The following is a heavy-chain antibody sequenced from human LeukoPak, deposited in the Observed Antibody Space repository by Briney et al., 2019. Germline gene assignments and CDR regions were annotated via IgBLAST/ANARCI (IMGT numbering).Heavy chain of an antibody. D-gene: IGHD3-16*01. CDR2: ISSNGGST. Sequence: PGGSLRLSCAASGFTFSNYAMHWVRQAPGKRLEYVSAISSNGGSTYYANSVKGRFTISREKSKNTVYLKMGSLRAEDMAVYYCARETRRGDAFDIWGEGTMVTVSS. CDR3: ARETRRGDAFDI. J-gene: IGHJ3*02. CDR1: GFTFSNYA. V-gene: IGHV3-64*01.